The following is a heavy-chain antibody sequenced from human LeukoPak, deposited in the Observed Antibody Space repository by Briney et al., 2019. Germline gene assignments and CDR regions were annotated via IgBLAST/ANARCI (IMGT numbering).Heavy chain of an antibody. D-gene: IGHD1-26*01. CDR3: ARGSSGSIGRDY. CDR1: GYTFTSYD. Sequence: GASVKVSCKASGYTFTSYDINWVRQATGQGLEWMGWMNPYSGNTGYVQKFQGRVTMTRDTSISTAYMELSSLRSDDTAVYFCARGSSGSIGRDYWGQGTLVTVSS. J-gene: IGHJ4*02. CDR2: MNPYSGNT. V-gene: IGHV1-8*01.